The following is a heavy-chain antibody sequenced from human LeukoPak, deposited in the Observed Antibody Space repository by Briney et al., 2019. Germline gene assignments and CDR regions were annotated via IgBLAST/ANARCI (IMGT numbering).Heavy chain of an antibody. Sequence: ASVKVSCKASGYTFTGYYMHWVRQAPGQGLEWMGRINPNSGGTNYAQKFQGRVTMTRETSISTAYMELSRLRTDDKAVYYCARGYYDFWSGYQEGEFDYWGQGTLVTVSS. CDR1: GYTFTGYY. D-gene: IGHD3-3*01. V-gene: IGHV1-2*06. CDR2: INPNSGGT. J-gene: IGHJ4*02. CDR3: ARGYYDFWSGYQEGEFDY.